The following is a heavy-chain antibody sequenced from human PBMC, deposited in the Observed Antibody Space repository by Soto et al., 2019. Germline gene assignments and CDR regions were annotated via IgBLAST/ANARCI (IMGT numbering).Heavy chain of an antibody. CDR1: GFAFRSYN. CDR2: MSSGSSNI. D-gene: IGHD2-15*01. V-gene: IGHV3-21*01. J-gene: IGHJ4*02. CDR3: ASATVVAATFDF. Sequence: EVQLVESGGGLVKPGGSLTLSCAASGFAFRSYNMNWVRQAPGKGLEWVASMSSGSSNIYYADSVKGRFTISRDNAKNSLFLQMDSLRAEDSAVYYCASATVVAATFDFWGQGTLVTVSS.